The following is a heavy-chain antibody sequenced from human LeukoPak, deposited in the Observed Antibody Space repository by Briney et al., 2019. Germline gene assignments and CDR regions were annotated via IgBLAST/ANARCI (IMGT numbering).Heavy chain of an antibody. CDR2: ISLSGTI. CDR3: AKDILAPGLHFDH. CDR1: GFTFSDYY. V-gene: IGHV3-11*01. D-gene: IGHD1-26*01. Sequence: GGSLRLSCAASGFTFSDYYMSWIRQAPGKGLEWVSYISLSGTIYYADSVKGRFTISRDNAKNSLYLQMNSLRAEDTAVYYCAKDILAPGLHFDHWGQGTLVTVSS. J-gene: IGHJ4*02.